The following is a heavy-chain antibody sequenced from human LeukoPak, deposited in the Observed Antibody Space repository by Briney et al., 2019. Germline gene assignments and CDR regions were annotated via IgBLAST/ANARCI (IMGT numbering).Heavy chain of an antibody. J-gene: IGHJ6*03. Sequence: PSETLSLTCTVSGGSISSGSYYWSWIRQPAGKGLEWIGRIYTSGSTNYNPSLKSRVTISLDTSKNQFSLKLSSVTAADTAVYYCARSARGGSYYYDYSYYYMDVWDKGTTVTISS. CDR2: IYTSGST. D-gene: IGHD1-26*01. V-gene: IGHV4-61*02. CDR3: ARSARGGSYYYDYSYYYMDV. CDR1: GGSISSGSYY.